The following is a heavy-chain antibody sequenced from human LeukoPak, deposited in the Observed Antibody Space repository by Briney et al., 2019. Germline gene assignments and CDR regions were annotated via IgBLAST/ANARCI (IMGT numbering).Heavy chain of an antibody. CDR2: ISSSGSTI. CDR1: GFTFSSYE. D-gene: IGHD4-17*01. CDR3: ARDMTTARFDN. J-gene: IGHJ4*02. V-gene: IGHV3-48*03. Sequence: PGGSLRLSCAASGFTFSSYEMNWVRQAPGKGLEWVSYISSSGSTIYYADSVKGRFTISRDNAKNSLYLQMDSLRAEDTAVYYCARDMTTARFDNWGQGTLVTVSS.